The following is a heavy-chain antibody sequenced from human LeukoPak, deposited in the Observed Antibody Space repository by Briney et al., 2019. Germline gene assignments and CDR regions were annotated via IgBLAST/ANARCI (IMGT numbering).Heavy chain of an antibody. CDR3: ARLDLSII. V-gene: IGHV4-59*01. Sequence: PSETLSLTCTVSGGSITSYYWSWIRQPPGKGLEYIGNIYYSGSTNYNPSLKSRVTISVDTSKNQFSLKLSSVTAADTAVYYCARLDLSIIWGQGTLVTVSS. CDR1: GGSITSYY. J-gene: IGHJ4*02. CDR2: IYYSGST.